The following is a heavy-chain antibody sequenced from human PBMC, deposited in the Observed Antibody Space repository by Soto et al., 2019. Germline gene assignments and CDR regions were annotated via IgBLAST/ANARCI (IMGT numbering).Heavy chain of an antibody. Sequence: GGSLRLSCAASGFTFSSYAMSWVRQAPGKGLEWVSAISDNGGSTYYAASVKGRFTISRDNSKNTVYLQMNSLRAEDTAVYYCAKQQSYSYGYNYYYGLDVWGQGTTVTVSS. CDR2: ISDNGGST. J-gene: IGHJ6*02. V-gene: IGHV3-23*01. CDR1: GFTFSSYA. D-gene: IGHD5-18*01. CDR3: AKQQSYSYGYNYYYGLDV.